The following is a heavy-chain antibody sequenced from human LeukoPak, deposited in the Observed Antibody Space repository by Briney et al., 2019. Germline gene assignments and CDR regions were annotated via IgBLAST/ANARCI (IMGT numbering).Heavy chain of an antibody. D-gene: IGHD1-26*01. J-gene: IGHJ4*02. CDR3: AREVGAVDY. CDR1: GFTFSNAW. V-gene: IGHV3-48*04. CDR2: ISSSSSTI. Sequence: GGSLRLSCAASGFTFSNAWMSWVRQAPGKGLEWVSYISSSSSTIYYADSVKGRFTISRDNAKNSLYLQMNSLRAEDTAVYYCAREVGAVDYWGQGTLVTVSS.